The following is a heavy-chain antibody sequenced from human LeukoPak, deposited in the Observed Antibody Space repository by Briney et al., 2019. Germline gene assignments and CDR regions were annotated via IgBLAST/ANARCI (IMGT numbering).Heavy chain of an antibody. J-gene: IGHJ4*02. CDR1: GFTFSSYD. Sequence: GGSLRLSCAASGFTFSSYDMHWVRQATGKGLEWVSAIGTAGDTYYPGSVKGRFTISRENAKNSLYLQMNSLRAGDTAVYYCARAEGATMLDYWGQGTLVTVSS. CDR3: ARAEGATMLDY. V-gene: IGHV3-13*01. D-gene: IGHD5-12*01. CDR2: IGTAGDT.